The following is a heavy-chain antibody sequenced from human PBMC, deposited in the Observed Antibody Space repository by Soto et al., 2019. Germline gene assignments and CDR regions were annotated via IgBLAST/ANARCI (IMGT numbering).Heavy chain of an antibody. CDR2: INPNSGGT. CDR1: GYTFTGYY. Sequence: GASVKVSCKASGYTFTGYYMHWVRQAPGQGLEWMGWINPNSGGTNYAQKFQGWVTMTRDTSISTAYMEPSRLRSDDTAVYYCARGVGIAAAGNRRYYYGMDVWGQGTTVTVSS. CDR3: ARGVGIAAAGNRRYYYGMDV. D-gene: IGHD6-13*01. V-gene: IGHV1-2*04. J-gene: IGHJ6*02.